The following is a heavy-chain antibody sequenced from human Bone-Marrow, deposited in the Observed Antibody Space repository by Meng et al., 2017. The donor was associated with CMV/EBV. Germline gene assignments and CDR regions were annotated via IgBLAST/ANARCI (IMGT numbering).Heavy chain of an antibody. V-gene: IGHV3-66*01. CDR3: ARASLTYYYDSSGYLDY. Sequence: GGSLRLSCAASGFTVSSNYMSWVRQAPGKGLEWVSVIYSGGSTYYADSVKGRFTISRDNAKNSLYLQMNSLRAEDTAVYYCARASLTYYYDSSGYLDYWGQGALVTVSS. CDR1: GFTVSSNY. CDR2: IYSGGST. D-gene: IGHD3-22*01. J-gene: IGHJ4*02.